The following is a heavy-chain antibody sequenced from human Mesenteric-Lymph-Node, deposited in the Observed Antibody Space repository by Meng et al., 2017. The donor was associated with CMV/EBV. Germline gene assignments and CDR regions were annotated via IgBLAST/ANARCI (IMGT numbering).Heavy chain of an antibody. CDR1: GVTFSTYA. CDR3: AKDVRLGGNYGWFDP. J-gene: IGHJ5*02. Sequence: SGVTFSTYAMSWVRQAPGKGLEWVSAISNSGGSTFYADSVKGRFTISRDNSKSTLYLQMNNLRGEDTAVYHCAKDVRLGGNYGWFDPWGQGTLVTVSS. V-gene: IGHV3-23*01. CDR2: ISNSGGST. D-gene: IGHD1-26*01.